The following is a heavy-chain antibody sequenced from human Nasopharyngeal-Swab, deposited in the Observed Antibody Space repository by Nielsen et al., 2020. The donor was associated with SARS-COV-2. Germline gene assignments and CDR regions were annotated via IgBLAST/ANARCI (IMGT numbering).Heavy chain of an antibody. CDR3: ARANNGGGIVPASYSFFMDV. Sequence: SETLSLTCSLNGVSFSGYHWGWIRQSPGKRLEWIGDITRSGNTNYNPALKSRVIMSVATSKDEFSLKLTSVTAADTAIYFCARANNGGGIVPASYSFFMDVWGKGTSVAVSS. V-gene: IGHV4-34*01. CDR2: ITRSGNT. D-gene: IGHD2-2*01. J-gene: IGHJ6*03. CDR1: GVSFSGYH.